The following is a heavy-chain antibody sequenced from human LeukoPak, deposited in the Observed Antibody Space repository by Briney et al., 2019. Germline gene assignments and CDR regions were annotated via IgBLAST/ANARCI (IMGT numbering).Heavy chain of an antibody. J-gene: IGHJ3*02. CDR3: ARDWVAGVPFDAFDI. CDR2: IKEDGSEK. D-gene: IGHD3-10*01. V-gene: IGHV3-7*03. CDR1: GFTLSSYW. Sequence: GGSLRLSCAASGFTLSSYWMSWVRQAPGKGLEWVANIKEDGSEKYYVDSVRGRFTISRDNAQNSVYLHMNSLTAEDTALYYCARDWVAGVPFDAFDIWGQGTMVSVSS.